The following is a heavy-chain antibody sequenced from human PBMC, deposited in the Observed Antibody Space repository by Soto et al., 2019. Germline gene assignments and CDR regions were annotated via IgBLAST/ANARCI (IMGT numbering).Heavy chain of an antibody. V-gene: IGHV4-59*08. CDR2: MYYSGST. Sequence: QVQLQESGPGLVKPSETLSLSCSVSGGSISGHYWSWVRQTPGKGLEWIGYMYYSGSTNYNPSLKSRVTISVDTSENHFSLRPTSVNAADTAVYYCARGPYYDLNWNYYYMDVWGKGTKVTVSS. CDR1: GGSISGHY. J-gene: IGHJ6*03. D-gene: IGHD3-16*01. CDR3: ARGPYYDLNWNYYYMDV.